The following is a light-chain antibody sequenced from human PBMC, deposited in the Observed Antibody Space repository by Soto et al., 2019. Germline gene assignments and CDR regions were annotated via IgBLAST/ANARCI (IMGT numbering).Light chain of an antibody. V-gene: IGLV4-69*01. CDR3: QTWGTGIVV. Sequence: QLVLTQSPSASASLGASVKLTCTLSSGHSSYTIAWHQQQPEEGPRYLMKLNSDGSHSKGDGIPDRFSGSSSGAERYLTISSLQSEDEADYHCQTWGTGIVVFGGGTKRTVL. J-gene: IGLJ2*01. CDR1: SGHSSYT. CDR2: LNSDGSH.